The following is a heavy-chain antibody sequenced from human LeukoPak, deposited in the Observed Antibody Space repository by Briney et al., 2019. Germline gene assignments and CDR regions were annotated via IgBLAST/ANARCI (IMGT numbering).Heavy chain of an antibody. CDR1: GFTFSSYS. CDR2: ISSSSSYI. J-gene: IGHJ4*02. V-gene: IGHV3-21*01. D-gene: IGHD3-3*01. Sequence: GGSLRLSCAASGFTFSSYSMNWVRQAPGKGLEWVSSISSSSSYIYYADSVKGRFTISRDNAKNSLYLQMSSLRAEDTAVYYCARRFWSGYMPFDCWGQGTLVTVSS. CDR3: ARRFWSGYMPFDC.